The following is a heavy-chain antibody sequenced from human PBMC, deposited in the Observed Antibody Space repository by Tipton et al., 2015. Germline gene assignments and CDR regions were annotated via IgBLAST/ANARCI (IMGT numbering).Heavy chain of an antibody. J-gene: IGHJ6*02. D-gene: IGHD2-15*01. CDR2: ISYSGST. CDR3: ARQGRRYCSGGSCLYYYYYGMDV. V-gene: IGHV4-59*08. Sequence: TLSLTCTVSGGSISTYYWSWIRQPPGKGLEWIGYISYSGSTNYNPSLKSRVTISVDTSKNQFSLKLSSVTAADTAVYYCARQGRRYCSGGSCLYYYYYGMDVWGQGTTVTVSS. CDR1: GGSISTYY.